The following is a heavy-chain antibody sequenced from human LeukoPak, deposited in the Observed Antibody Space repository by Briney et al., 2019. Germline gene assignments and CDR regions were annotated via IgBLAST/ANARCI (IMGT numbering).Heavy chain of an antibody. CDR2: INPNSGGT. CDR3: ARDLYDSSGYYGDY. CDR1: GYTFTSYY. V-gene: IGHV1-2*02. Sequence: GASVKVFCKASGYTFTSYYMHWVRQAPGQGLEWMGWINPNSGGTNYAQKFQGRVTMTRDTSISTAYMELSRLRSDDTAVYYCARDLYDSSGYYGDYWGQGTLVTVSS. D-gene: IGHD3-22*01. J-gene: IGHJ4*02.